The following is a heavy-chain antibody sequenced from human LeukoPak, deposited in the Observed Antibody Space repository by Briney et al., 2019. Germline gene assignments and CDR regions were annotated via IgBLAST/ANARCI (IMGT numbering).Heavy chain of an antibody. J-gene: IGHJ4*02. CDR3: ARASVEMATITFDY. D-gene: IGHD5-24*01. CDR2: IYPGDSDT. Sequence: PGESLKISCKGSGYSFTSYWIGWVRQMPVKGLEWMGIIYPGDSDTSYSPSFQGQVTISADKSISTAYLQWSSLKASDTAMYYCARASVEMATITFDYWGQGTLVTVSS. V-gene: IGHV5-51*01. CDR1: GYSFTSYW.